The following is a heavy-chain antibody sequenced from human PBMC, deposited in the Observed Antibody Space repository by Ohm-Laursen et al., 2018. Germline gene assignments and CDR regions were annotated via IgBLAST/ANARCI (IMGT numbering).Heavy chain of an antibody. D-gene: IGHD1-26*01. CDR3: ARDYSGSDY. Sequence: SLRLSCAASGFTFSSYEMNWVRQAPGKGLEWVSYISSSGRTTYYADSVKGRFTISRDNAKNSLFLQMNSLRAEDTAFYYCARDYSGSDYWGQGTLVTVSS. CDR2: ISSSGRTT. V-gene: IGHV3-48*03. CDR1: GFTFSSYE. J-gene: IGHJ4*02.